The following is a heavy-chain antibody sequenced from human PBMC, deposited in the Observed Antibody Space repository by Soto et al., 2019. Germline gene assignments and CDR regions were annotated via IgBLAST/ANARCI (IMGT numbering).Heavy chain of an antibody. J-gene: IGHJ4*02. CDR3: ARGSIGSGRYDY. CDR1: GGSISSYY. V-gene: IGHV4-59*01. D-gene: IGHD6-19*01. CDR2: IYYSGST. Sequence: SETLSLTCTVSGGSISSYYWSWIRQPPGKGLEWIGYIYYSGSTNYNPSLKSRVTISVDTSKNQFSLKLSSVTAADTAVYYCARGSIGSGRYDYWGQGTLVTVSS.